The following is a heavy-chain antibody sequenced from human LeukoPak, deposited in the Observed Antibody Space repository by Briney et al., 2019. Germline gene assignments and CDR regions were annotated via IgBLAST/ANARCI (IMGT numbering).Heavy chain of an antibody. D-gene: IGHD6-13*01. Sequence: ASVKVSCKVSGYTLTELSMHWVRQAPGKGLEWMGGFDPEDGETIYAQKFQGRVTMTEDTSTDTAYMELSSLRSEDTAVYYCATGFKDSSWPRSWFDPWAREPWSPSPQ. CDR1: GYTLTELS. CDR2: FDPEDGET. V-gene: IGHV1-24*01. J-gene: IGHJ5*02. CDR3: ATGFKDSSWPRSWFDP.